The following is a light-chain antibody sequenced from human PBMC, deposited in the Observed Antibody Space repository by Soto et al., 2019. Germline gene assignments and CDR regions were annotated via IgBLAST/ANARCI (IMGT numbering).Light chain of an antibody. J-gene: IGKJ3*01. Sequence: EIVLTQSPGTLSLSPGERATLSCRASQSINSRYLAWYQQKPGQAPRLLIYGASSMATGIPDWFSGSGSGTDFALTISRLEPEDFAVYYCQQFGSSPGFTFGPGTIVDIK. CDR2: GAS. CDR1: QSINSRY. V-gene: IGKV3-20*01. CDR3: QQFGSSPGFT.